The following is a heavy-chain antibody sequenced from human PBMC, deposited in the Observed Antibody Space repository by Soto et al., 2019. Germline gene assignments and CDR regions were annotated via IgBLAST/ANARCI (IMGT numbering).Heavy chain of an antibody. CDR2: IYPGDSDT. CDR3: ARQYYYGSGSRRAFDI. D-gene: IGHD3-10*01. CDR1: GYSFTSYW. V-gene: IGHV5-51*01. Sequence: EVQLVQSGAEVKKPGESLKISCKGSGYSFTSYWIGWVRQMPGKGLEWMGIIYPGDSDTRYSPSFQGQVTISADKSISTAYLQWSSRKASDTAMYYCARQYYYGSGSRRAFDIWGQGTMVTVSS. J-gene: IGHJ3*02.